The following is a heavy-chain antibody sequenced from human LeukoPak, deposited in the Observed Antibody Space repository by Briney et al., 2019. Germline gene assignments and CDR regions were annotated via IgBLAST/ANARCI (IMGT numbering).Heavy chain of an antibody. D-gene: IGHD6-19*01. J-gene: IGHJ4*02. Sequence: ASVKVSCKASGYTFTGYYMHWVRQAPGQGLEWMGWINPNSGGTNYAQKFQGRVTMTRDTSISTAYLELSTLRSDDTAVYYCARESSGWTAFVYWGQGTPVTVSS. CDR1: GYTFTGYY. CDR2: INPNSGGT. CDR3: ARESSGWTAFVY. V-gene: IGHV1-2*02.